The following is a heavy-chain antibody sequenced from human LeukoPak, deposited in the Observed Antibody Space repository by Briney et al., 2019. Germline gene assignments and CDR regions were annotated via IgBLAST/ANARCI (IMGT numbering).Heavy chain of an antibody. J-gene: IGHJ6*02. CDR3: ARDSGYGYGVGPYYYYYGMDV. D-gene: IGHD5-12*01. Sequence: GGSLRLSCAASGFTFSSYSMNWVRQAPGKGLEWVSSISSSSSYIYYADSVKGRFTISRDNAKNSLYLQMNSLRAEDTAVYYCARDSGYGYGVGPYYYYYGMDVWGQGTTVTVSS. CDR2: ISSSSSYI. CDR1: GFTFSSYS. V-gene: IGHV3-21*01.